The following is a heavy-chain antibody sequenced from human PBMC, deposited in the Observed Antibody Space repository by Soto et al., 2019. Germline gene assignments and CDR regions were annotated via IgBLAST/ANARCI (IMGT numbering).Heavy chain of an antibody. D-gene: IGHD1-20*01. V-gene: IGHV4-39*01. CDR2: IYYSGSA. J-gene: IGHJ4*02. Sequence: LSLTCTVSGGSISSSTYYWGWLRQPPGKGLEWIGSIYYSGSAYYNPSLKSRVTISVDTSKNQFSLKLSSVTAPDTAVYYCARHIRALFDYWGQGTLVTVSS. CDR1: GGSISSSTYY. CDR3: ARHIRALFDY.